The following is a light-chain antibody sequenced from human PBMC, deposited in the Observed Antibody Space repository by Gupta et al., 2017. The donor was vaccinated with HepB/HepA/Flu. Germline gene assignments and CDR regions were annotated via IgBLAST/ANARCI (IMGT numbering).Light chain of an antibody. CDR1: SSEVGGYNY. J-gene: IGLJ2*01. V-gene: IGLV2-11*01. Sequence: QSALTQPRSVSGSPGQSVTISCTGTSSEVGGYNYVSWYQQHPGKAPKLMIYDVSKRPSGVPDRFSGSKSGNTASLTISGLQAEDEADYYCCSYAGSYTFVVFGGGTKLTAL. CDR3: CSYAGSYTFVV. CDR2: DVS.